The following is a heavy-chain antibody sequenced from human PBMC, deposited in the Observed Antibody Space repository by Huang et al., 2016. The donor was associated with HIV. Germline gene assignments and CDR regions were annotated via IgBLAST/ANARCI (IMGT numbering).Heavy chain of an antibody. Sequence: QVQLVQSGTEVKTPGSSVKVSCKASGGTFSRYGISWVRQAPGQGLGWTGGIIPIFGAANYAQKCQGRVTITADESTNTAYMELSSLRFDDTAVYYCARTSNWKAEYFRFWGQGTLVTVAS. CDR3: ARTSNWKAEYFRF. CDR2: IIPIFGAA. D-gene: IGHD1-20*01. J-gene: IGHJ1*01. V-gene: IGHV1-69*13. CDR1: GGTFSRYG.